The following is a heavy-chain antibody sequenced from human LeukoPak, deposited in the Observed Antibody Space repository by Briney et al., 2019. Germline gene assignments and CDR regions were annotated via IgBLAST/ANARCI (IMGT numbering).Heavy chain of an antibody. V-gene: IGHV4-34*01. Sequence: GSLRLSCAASGFMFSSYWMSWVRQPPGKGLEWIGEINHSGSTNYNPSLKSRVTISVDTSKNQFSLKLSSVTAADTAVYYCARRSRYGRYFDYWGQGTLVTVSS. J-gene: IGHJ4*02. CDR3: ARRSRYGRYFDY. CDR2: INHSGST. D-gene: IGHD3-16*01. CDR1: GFMFSSYW.